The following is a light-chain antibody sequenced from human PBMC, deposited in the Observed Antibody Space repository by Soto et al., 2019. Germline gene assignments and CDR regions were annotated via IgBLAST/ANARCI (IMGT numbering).Light chain of an antibody. Sequence: QSALTQPASVSGSPGQSITISCTGTSSDVGSYNLVSWYQQHPGKAPKLMIDEVNKRPSGVSNRFSGSKSANTASLTISGLQTEDEADYYCCSYAGTNTFVFGTGTKLTVL. CDR1: SSDVGSYNL. CDR3: CSYAGTNTFV. J-gene: IGLJ1*01. V-gene: IGLV2-23*02. CDR2: EVN.